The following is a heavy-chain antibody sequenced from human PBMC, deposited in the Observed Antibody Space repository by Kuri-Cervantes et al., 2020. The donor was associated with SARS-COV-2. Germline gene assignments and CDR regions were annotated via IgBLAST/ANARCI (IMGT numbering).Heavy chain of an antibody. CDR2: INPSGGST. J-gene: IGHJ4*02. CDR1: GYTFSSYY. V-gene: IGHV1-46*01. D-gene: IGHD5-18*01. Sequence: ASVKVSCKASGYTFSSYYMNWVRQAPGQGLEWMGIINPSGGSTNYAQKFQGRVAMTRDTSTSTVYMELSSLRSEDTAVYYCARSGYSYGNDYWGQGTLVTVSS. CDR3: ARSGYSYGNDY.